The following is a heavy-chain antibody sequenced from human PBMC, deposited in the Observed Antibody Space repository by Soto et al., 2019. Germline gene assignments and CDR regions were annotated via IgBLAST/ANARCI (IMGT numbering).Heavy chain of an antibody. CDR2: IYPGDSDT. J-gene: IGHJ4*02. CDR1: EYNIAAFF. Sequence: GSEYNIAAFFVAWVRQMPGKGLEWMGIIYPGDSDTRYGPSFQGQVTISADKSISTAYLQWRSLTTSDNAMNYCARNAGDFWGKGTLVTVSS. D-gene: IGHD2-2*01. V-gene: IGHV5-51*01. CDR3: ARNAGDF.